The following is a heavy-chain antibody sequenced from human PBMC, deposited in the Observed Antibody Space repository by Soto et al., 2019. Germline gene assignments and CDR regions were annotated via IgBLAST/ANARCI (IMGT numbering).Heavy chain of an antibody. V-gene: IGHV3-43*01. J-gene: IGHJ6*02. D-gene: IGHD5-18*01. CDR3: ALGYSYGQSRGYGMDV. CDR2: ISWDGGST. CDR1: GLTLDDYT. Sequence: GGSLRLSCAASGLTLDDYTMHWVRQAPGKGLEWVSLISWDGGSTYYADSVKGRFTISRDNSKNSLYLQMNSLRTEDTALYYCALGYSYGQSRGYGMDVWGQGTTVTVSS.